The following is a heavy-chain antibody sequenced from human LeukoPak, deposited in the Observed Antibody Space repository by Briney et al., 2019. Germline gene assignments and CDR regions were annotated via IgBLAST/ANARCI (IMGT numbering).Heavy chain of an antibody. V-gene: IGHV4-59*01. CDR3: AKYIRDSGTYNFDY. J-gene: IGHJ4*02. D-gene: IGHD1-14*01. CDR2: IYYSGST. CDR1: GGSLTPYY. Sequence: SPSETLSLTCTVSGGSLTPYYWSWIRQPPGKRLEWIGYIYYSGSTNYNPSFASRVTMSIDTSKNQFSLRLSSMTAADTAVYYCAKYIRDSGTYNFDYWGQGTLVTVSS.